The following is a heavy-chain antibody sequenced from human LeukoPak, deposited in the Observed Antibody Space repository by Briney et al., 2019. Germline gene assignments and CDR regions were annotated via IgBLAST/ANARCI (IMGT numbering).Heavy chain of an antibody. J-gene: IGHJ4*02. CDR3: ARARSPIFGVVALYYFDY. D-gene: IGHD3-3*01. V-gene: IGHV1-2*06. Sequence: GASVKVSCKASGYTFTGYYMHWVRQAPGQGLEWMGRINPNSGGTNYAQKFQGRVTMTRGTSISTAYMELSRLRSDDTAVYYCARARSPIFGVVALYYFDYWGQGTLVTVSS. CDR1: GYTFTGYY. CDR2: INPNSGGT.